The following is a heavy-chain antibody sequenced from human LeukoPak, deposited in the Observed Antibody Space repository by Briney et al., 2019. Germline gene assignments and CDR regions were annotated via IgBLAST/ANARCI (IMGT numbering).Heavy chain of an antibody. CDR3: ARKENDINWLDP. Sequence: PSETLSLICAVYGGSFSGYYWSWIRQPPGKGLEWIGEINHSGSTNYNPSLKSRVTISVDTSKNQFSLKLSSVTAADTAVYYCARKENDINWLDPWGQGTLVTVSS. CDR1: GGSFSGYY. CDR2: INHSGST. V-gene: IGHV4-34*01. J-gene: IGHJ5*02. D-gene: IGHD3-9*01.